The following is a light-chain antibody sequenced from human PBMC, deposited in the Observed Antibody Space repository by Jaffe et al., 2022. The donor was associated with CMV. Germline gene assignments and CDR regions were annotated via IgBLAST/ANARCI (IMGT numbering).Light chain of an antibody. V-gene: IGKV3-11*01. CDR2: HAS. CDR3: QQRSNWPPMYT. Sequence: EIVLTQSPATLSLAPGERATLSCRASQSVSNYLAWYQQKPGQAPRLLIYHASNRATGIPARFSGSGSGTAFTLTISSLEPEDFAVYYCQQRSNWPPMYTFGQGTKLEIK. CDR1: QSVSNY. J-gene: IGKJ2*01.